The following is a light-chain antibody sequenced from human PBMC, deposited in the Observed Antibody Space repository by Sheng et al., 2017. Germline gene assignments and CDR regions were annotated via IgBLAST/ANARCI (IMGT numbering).Light chain of an antibody. CDR3: LQTYNFPLT. J-gene: IGKJ4*01. Sequence: DIQMTQSPSSLSASVGDRVTIACRASQNINSYLNWYQQKPGRAPELLIYAASDLQGGVPPRFSGSGSGTDFTLTISSLQPEDFATYYCLQTYNFPLTFGGGTKVEIK. CDR2: AAS. V-gene: IGKV1-39*01. CDR1: QNINSY.